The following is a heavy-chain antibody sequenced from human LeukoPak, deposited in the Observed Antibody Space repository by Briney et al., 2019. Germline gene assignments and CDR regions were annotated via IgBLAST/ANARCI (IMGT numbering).Heavy chain of an antibody. Sequence: SETLSLTCTVSGGSISSSSYYWGWIRQPPGKGLEWIGSIYYSGSTYYNPSLKSRVTISVDTSKNQFSLKLSSVTAADTAVYYCAREGAALALGSTLFDYWGQGTLVTVSS. CDR3: AREGAALALGSTLFDY. V-gene: IGHV4-39*07. J-gene: IGHJ4*02. CDR2: IYYSGST. CDR1: GGSISSSSYY. D-gene: IGHD6-6*01.